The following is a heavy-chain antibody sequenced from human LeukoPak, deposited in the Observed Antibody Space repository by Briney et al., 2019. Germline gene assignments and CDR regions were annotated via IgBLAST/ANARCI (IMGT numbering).Heavy chain of an antibody. D-gene: IGHD2/OR15-2a*01. CDR2: ISTSGST. J-gene: IGHJ6*03. CDR3: ACSAQYSYYYYMDV. Sequence: SETLSLTCTVSGGSISSYYWSWIRQPAGKGLESIGHISTSGSTNYNPSLKSRVTMSVDTSKNQFSLELSSVTAADTAEYYCACSAQYSYYYYMDVWGKGTTVTVSS. CDR1: GGSISSYY. V-gene: IGHV4-4*07.